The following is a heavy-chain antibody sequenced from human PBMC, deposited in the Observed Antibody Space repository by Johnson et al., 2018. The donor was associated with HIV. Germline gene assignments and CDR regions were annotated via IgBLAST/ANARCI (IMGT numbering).Heavy chain of an antibody. V-gene: IGHV3-20*04. Sequence: VQLVESGGGVVRPGGSLRLSCAASGFPFDDYGMSWVRQAPGKGLEWVSGINWNGGSTGYADSVKGRFTISRDNAKNSLYLQMNSLRAEDTALYYCARALRVVVVAATFDAFDIWGQGTMVTVSS. CDR1: GFPFDDYG. J-gene: IGHJ3*02. D-gene: IGHD2-15*01. CDR2: INWNGGST. CDR3: ARALRVVVVAATFDAFDI.